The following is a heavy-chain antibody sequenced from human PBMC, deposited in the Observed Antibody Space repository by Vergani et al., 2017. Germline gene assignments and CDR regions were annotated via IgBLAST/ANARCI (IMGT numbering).Heavy chain of an antibody. CDR2: ICHTEDT. V-gene: IGHV4-4*03. Sequence: QVQLQESGPGLGKPPGTLSLTCAVSGDSISSNNCWTWVRQPPGKGLEWIGEICHTEDTKYSPPLKRRVTVSVDESRNLFSVRPNSVTAADTAVYYCATIGCRRWCYYFDFWGQGILVTVSS. D-gene: IGHD4/OR15-4a*01. CDR3: ATIGCRRWCYYFDF. CDR1: GDSISSNNC. J-gene: IGHJ4*02.